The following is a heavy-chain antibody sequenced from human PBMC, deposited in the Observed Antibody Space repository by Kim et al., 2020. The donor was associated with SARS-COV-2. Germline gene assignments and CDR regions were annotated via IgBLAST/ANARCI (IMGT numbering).Heavy chain of an antibody. Sequence: SVKVSCKASGGTFSSYGINWVRQVPGQGLEWMGGIIPVFGTANYAQKFQGRVTITADESTNTAYMELSNLTSEDTAVFYCAREGAPYSSLYYFDYWGQG. CDR3: AREGAPYSSLYYFDY. J-gene: IGHJ4*02. CDR2: IIPVFGTA. D-gene: IGHD6-13*01. CDR1: GGTFSSYG. V-gene: IGHV1-69*13.